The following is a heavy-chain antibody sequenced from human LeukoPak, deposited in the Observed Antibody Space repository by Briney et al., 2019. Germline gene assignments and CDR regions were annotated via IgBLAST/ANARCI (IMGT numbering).Heavy chain of an antibody. CDR1: GFTFSSYG. Sequence: GGSLRLSCAASGFTFSSYGMHWVRQAPGKGLEWVAVIWYDGSNKYYADAVKGRFTISRDNSKYTLYLQMNSLRAEDTAVYYCARGVTMVRGTHYYMDVWGKGTRAIVSS. CDR3: ARGVTMVRGTHYYMDV. D-gene: IGHD3-10*01. V-gene: IGHV3-33*01. J-gene: IGHJ6*03. CDR2: IWYDGSNK.